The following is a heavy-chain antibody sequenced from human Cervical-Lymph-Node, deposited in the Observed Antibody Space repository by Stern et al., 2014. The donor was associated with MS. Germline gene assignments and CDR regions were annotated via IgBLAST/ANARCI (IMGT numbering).Heavy chain of an antibody. V-gene: IGHV7-4-1*02. CDR1: GYIFSTYS. Sequence: QVQLVQSGSELKKPGASVTVSCKTSGYIFSTYSINWVRQAPGQGLEWMGWINTKTGSPTSAQGFRGRFVFSLDTSVSTAYMQITSLRAEDTAVYYCTRGISMVRGVVFGDRPPRNWFDPWGQGTLVTVSS. CDR3: TRGISMVRGVVFGDRPPRNWFDP. J-gene: IGHJ5*02. CDR2: INTKTGSP. D-gene: IGHD3-10*01.